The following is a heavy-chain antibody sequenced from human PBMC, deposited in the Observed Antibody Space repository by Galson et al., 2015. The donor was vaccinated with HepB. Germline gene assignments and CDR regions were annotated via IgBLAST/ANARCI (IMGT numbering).Heavy chain of an antibody. V-gene: IGHV3-21*01. J-gene: IGHJ4*02. CDR3: ARVDTTESDY. Sequence: SLRLSCAASGFTSSTYSMNWVRQAPGKGLEWVSSISSSSSYIYYADSVKGRFTISRDNAKNSLYLQMSSLRAEDTAVYYCARVDTTESDYWGQGTLVTVSS. CDR2: ISSSSSYI. D-gene: IGHD5-18*01. CDR1: GFTSSTYS.